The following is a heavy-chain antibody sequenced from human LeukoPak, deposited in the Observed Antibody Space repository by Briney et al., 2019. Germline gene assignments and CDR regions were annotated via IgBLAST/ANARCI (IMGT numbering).Heavy chain of an antibody. J-gene: IGHJ4*02. V-gene: IGHV4-39*07. Sequence: SETLSLTCTVSGGSISSSSSYWGWIRQPPGKGLEWIGSIHYSGATYYNPSLKSRVIISVDTSKNQFSLRLSSVTAADTAVYFCARGYYDSSGYFRTHFDYWGQGTLVTVSS. D-gene: IGHD3-22*01. CDR2: IHYSGAT. CDR1: GGSISSSSSY. CDR3: ARGYYDSSGYFRTHFDY.